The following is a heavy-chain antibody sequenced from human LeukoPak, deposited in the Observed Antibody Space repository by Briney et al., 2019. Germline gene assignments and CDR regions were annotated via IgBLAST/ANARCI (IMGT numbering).Heavy chain of an antibody. Sequence: GGSLRLSCAASGFTFSSYAMHWVRQAPGKGLEWVAVISYDGSNKYYADSVKGRFTISRDNSKNTLYLQMNSLRAEDTAVYYCARDAQLGVSGPDAFDIWGQGTMVTVSS. V-gene: IGHV3-30-3*01. CDR3: ARDAQLGVSGPDAFDI. D-gene: IGHD5/OR15-5a*01. CDR1: GFTFSSYA. J-gene: IGHJ3*02. CDR2: ISYDGSNK.